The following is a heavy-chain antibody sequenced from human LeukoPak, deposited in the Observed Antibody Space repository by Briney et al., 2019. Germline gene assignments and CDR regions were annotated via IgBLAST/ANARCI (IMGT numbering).Heavy chain of an antibody. J-gene: IGHJ3*02. CDR2: IYSGGST. CDR1: GFTFSSYS. V-gene: IGHV3-53*01. Sequence: GGSLRLSCAASGFTFSSYSMNWVRQAPGKGLEWVSVIYSGGSTYYADSVKGRFTISRDNSKNTLYLQMNSLRAEDTAVYYCARGSGLDAFDIWGQGTMVTVSS. D-gene: IGHD3-10*01. CDR3: ARGSGLDAFDI.